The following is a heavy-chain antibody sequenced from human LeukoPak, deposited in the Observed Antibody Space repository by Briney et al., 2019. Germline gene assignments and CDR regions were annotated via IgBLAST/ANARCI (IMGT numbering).Heavy chain of an antibody. Sequence: SETLSLTCTVSGGSISSSSYYWGWIRQPPGEGLEWIGSIYYSGSTYYNPSLKSRVTISVDTSKNQFSLKLSSVTAADTAVYYCARRSAVAGIDYFGYWGQGTLVTVSS. D-gene: IGHD6-19*01. J-gene: IGHJ4*02. CDR3: ARRSAVAGIDYFGY. V-gene: IGHV4-39*01. CDR2: IYYSGST. CDR1: GGSISSSSYY.